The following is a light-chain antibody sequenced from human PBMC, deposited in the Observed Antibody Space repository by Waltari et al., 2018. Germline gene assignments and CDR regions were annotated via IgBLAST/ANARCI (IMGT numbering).Light chain of an antibody. J-gene: IGKJ3*01. CDR3: HQSYSTPT. CDR1: QNIGSS. V-gene: IGKV1-39*01. Sequence: DIQMTQSPSSLSASVGDRVTITCRASQNIGSSLKWYQHKPGKAPNLLIYAASSLQSGVPSRFSGSGSESGTDFTLTISSLHPEDFAIYYCHQSYSTPTFGPGTKVDIK. CDR2: AAS.